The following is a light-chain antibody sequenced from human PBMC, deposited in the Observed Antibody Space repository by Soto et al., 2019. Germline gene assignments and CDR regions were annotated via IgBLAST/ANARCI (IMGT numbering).Light chain of an antibody. CDR1: QSVFNH. V-gene: IGKV1-39*01. Sequence: DVQMTQSPSPLSASVGDSVTITCRASQSVFNHLSWFQQRPGKGPKLLIYDASSLHAGGTSRFSGSGYGTDFTLTISTVQPEDSAIYYCQQSSSTPLTCGGGTRVELK. CDR3: QQSSSTPLT. CDR2: DAS. J-gene: IGKJ4*01.